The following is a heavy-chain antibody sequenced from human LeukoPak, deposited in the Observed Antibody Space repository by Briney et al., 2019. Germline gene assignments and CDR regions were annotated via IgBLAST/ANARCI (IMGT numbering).Heavy chain of an antibody. CDR2: IDISGSST. CDR1: GFSFSSHA. J-gene: IGHJ4*02. D-gene: IGHD1-1*01. Sequence: GGSLRLSCAASGFSFSSHAMCWVRQAPGKGLEWASSIDISGSSTYYADSVQGRFTISRDNSKNTLYLQMNSLRAEDTALYYCANEVRPNDYWGQGTLVTVSS. V-gene: IGHV3-23*05. CDR3: ANEVRPNDY.